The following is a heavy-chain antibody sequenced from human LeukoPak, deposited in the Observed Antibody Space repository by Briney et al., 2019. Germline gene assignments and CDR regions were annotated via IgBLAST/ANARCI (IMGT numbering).Heavy chain of an antibody. CDR2: IRYDGSNK. Sequence: GGSLRLSCAASGFTFSSYGMHWVRQAPGKGLEWVAFIRYDGSNKYYADSVKGRFTISRDNSKNTLYPQMNSLRAEDTAVYYCAKLLGYCSSTSCYDYFDYWGQGTLVTVSS. D-gene: IGHD2-2*01. CDR1: GFTFSSYG. CDR3: AKLLGYCSSTSCYDYFDY. J-gene: IGHJ4*02. V-gene: IGHV3-30*02.